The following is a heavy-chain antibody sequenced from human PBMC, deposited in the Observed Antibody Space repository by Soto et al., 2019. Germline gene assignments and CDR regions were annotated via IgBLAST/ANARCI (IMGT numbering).Heavy chain of an antibody. D-gene: IGHD1-26*01. CDR1: GFTFSSFE. CDR3: ARAFSGNYYRYFKX. CDR2: ISTSGDTI. J-gene: IGHJ1*01. V-gene: IGHV3-48*03. Sequence: GGSLRLSCAASGFTFSSFEMNWVRQAPGKGPEWVSYISTSGDTIYYEGSVKGRFTIYRDNAKKSLYLQMNSLRGEETAVYYCARAFSGNYYRYFKXWGQGTLVTVSX.